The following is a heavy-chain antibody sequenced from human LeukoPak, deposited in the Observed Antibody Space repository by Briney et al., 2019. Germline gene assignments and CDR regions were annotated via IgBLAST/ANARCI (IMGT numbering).Heavy chain of an antibody. J-gene: IGHJ5*02. CDR3: ARGRDRSKTGDL. Sequence: SETLSLTCAVYGGSCDDYYCSWIRQPPGKGLEWIGEIHPSGIFYYNSSLVSRVTISIDTSKTQFSLRLTSVTAADTAFYYCARGRDRSKTGDLWGQGSLVTVSS. V-gene: IGHV4-34*01. CDR2: IHPSGIF. CDR1: GGSCDDYY. D-gene: IGHD5-24*01.